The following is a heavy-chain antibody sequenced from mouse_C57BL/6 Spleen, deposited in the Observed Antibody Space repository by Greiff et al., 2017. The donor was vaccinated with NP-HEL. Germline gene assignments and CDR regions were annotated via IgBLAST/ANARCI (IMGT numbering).Heavy chain of an antibody. J-gene: IGHJ2*01. CDR3: ARGFNLYYFDY. D-gene: IGHD1-3*01. V-gene: IGHV1-80*01. CDR1: GYAFSSYW. CDR2: IYPGDGDT. Sequence: QVQLKQSGAELVKPGASVKISCKASGYAFSSYWMNWVKQRPGKGLEWIGQIYPGDGDTNYNGKFKGKATLTADKSSSTAYMQLSSLTSEDSAVYFCARGFNLYYFDYWGQGTTLTVSS.